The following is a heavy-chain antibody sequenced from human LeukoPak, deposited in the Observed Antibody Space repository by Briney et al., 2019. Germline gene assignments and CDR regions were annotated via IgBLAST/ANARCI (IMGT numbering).Heavy chain of an antibody. CDR3: ARVLQWGATTGGGFDY. CDR1: GGSISSYY. J-gene: IGHJ4*02. V-gene: IGHV4-59*01. Sequence: SETLSLTCTVSGGSISSYYWSWIRQPPGKGLEWIGYIYYSGSTNYNPSLKSRVTISVDTSKNQFSLKLSSVTAADTAVYYCARVLQWGATTGGGFDYWGQGTLVTVSS. D-gene: IGHD1-26*01. CDR2: IYYSGST.